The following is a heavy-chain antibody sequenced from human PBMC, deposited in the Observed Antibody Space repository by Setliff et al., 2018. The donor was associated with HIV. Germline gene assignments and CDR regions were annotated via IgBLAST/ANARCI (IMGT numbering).Heavy chain of an antibody. D-gene: IGHD3-10*01. Sequence: ETLSLTCTVSGGSMMNSYWTWIRQPAGKGLEWIGRVYTTGSTNYNPSFKRPLTVSLDMSKNQFSLKLGSMTAADTAVYYCTRRKYYGSGIYYGYYYYMDVWDKGTTVTVSS. CDR1: GGSMMNSY. CDR2: VYTTGST. CDR3: TRRKYYGSGIYYGYYYYMDV. J-gene: IGHJ6*03. V-gene: IGHV4-4*07.